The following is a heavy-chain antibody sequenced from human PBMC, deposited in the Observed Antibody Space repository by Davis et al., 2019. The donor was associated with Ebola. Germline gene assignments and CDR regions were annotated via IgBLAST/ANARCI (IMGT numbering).Heavy chain of an antibody. CDR3: AREGITIFGVVIILGAFDI. CDR1: GFTFSSYS. V-gene: IGHV3-48*02. CDR2: ISSSSSTI. Sequence: GGSLRLSCAASGFTFSSYSMNWVRQGPGRGLEWVSYISSSSSTIYYADSVKGRFTISRDNAKNSLYLQMNSLRDEDTAVYYCAREGITIFGVVIILGAFDIWGQGTMVTVSS. J-gene: IGHJ3*02. D-gene: IGHD3-3*01.